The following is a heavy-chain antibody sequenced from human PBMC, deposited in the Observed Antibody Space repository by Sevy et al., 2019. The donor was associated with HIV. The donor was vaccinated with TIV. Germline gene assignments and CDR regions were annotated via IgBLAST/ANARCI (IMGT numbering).Heavy chain of an antibody. CDR1: GFSFSSYW. Sequence: GGSLSLSCAASGFSFSSYWMTWFRQAPGKELEWVANVNLDGSGKYYVDSVKGRFTISRDNARNSLSLQMNSLRAEDTTVYYCARSVDYWGQGTLVTVSS. CDR2: VNLDGSGK. J-gene: IGHJ4*02. V-gene: IGHV3-7*01. CDR3: ARSVDY.